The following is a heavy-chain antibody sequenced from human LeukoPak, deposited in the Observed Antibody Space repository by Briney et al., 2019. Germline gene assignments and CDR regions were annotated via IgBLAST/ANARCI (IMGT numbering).Heavy chain of an antibody. D-gene: IGHD1-14*01. CDR3: ARRPGNNWFDP. CDR2: IYSSGDT. J-gene: IGHJ5*02. Sequence: SETLSLTCTVSGGSISSSSYYWGWIRQPPGKGLEWIGSIYSSGDTYYNPSLRSRVTISVDTSKNQFSLKLSSVTAADTAVYYCARRPGNNWFDPWGQGTLVTVSS. CDR1: GGSISSSSYY. V-gene: IGHV4-39*01.